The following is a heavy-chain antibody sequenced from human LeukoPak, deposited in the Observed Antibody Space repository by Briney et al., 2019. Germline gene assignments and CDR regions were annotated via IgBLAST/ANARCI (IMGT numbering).Heavy chain of an antibody. J-gene: IGHJ4*02. V-gene: IGHV4-34*01. CDR3: ARGGEYGSGSYYKY. CDR1: GGSFSGYY. Sequence: SETLSLTCVVYGGSFSGYYWSWIRQPPGKGLEWIGEINHSGSTNYNPSLKSRVTISVDTSKNQFSLKLSSVTAADTAVYYCARGGEYGSGSYYKYWGQGTLVTVSS. D-gene: IGHD3-10*01. CDR2: INHSGST.